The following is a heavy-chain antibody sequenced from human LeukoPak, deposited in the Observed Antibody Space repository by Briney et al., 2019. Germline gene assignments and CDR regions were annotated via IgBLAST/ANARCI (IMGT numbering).Heavy chain of an antibody. CDR2: ISYDGSNK. J-gene: IGHJ4*02. CDR3: ARDQGVTTYFDY. Sequence: GGSLRLSCAASGFTFSSYAMHWVRRAPGKGLEWVAVISYDGSNKYYADSVKGRFTISRDNSKNTLYLQMNSLRAEDTAVYYCARDQGVTTYFDYWGQGTLVTVSS. CDR1: GFTFSSYA. V-gene: IGHV3-30*04. D-gene: IGHD4-17*01.